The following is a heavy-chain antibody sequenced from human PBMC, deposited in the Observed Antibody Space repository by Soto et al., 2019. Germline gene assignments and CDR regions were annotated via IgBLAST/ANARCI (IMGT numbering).Heavy chain of an antibody. V-gene: IGHV5-51*01. J-gene: IGHJ6*02. CDR2: IYPGDSDT. Sequence: PGESLKLSCKCSEYSFSTYWIAWVRQIPGKGLEWMGIIYPGDSDTNHIPSFQGRVTISADKSISTAYLQWSSLKASDTAMYYCARLPAVSSLYYYYGMDVWGQGTTVTVSS. D-gene: IGHD6-6*01. CDR1: EYSFSTYW. CDR3: ARLPAVSSLYYYYGMDV.